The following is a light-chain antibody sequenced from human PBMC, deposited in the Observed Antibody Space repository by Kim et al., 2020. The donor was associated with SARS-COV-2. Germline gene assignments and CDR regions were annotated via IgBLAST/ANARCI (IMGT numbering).Light chain of an antibody. V-gene: IGKV1-5*03. CDR2: QTS. CDR3: QQYNSYPIT. CDR1: QSFSSW. J-gene: IGKJ5*01. Sequence: DIQMTQSPSTVSASVGDRVTITCRASQSFSSWLAWYQQKPGKAPKLLNYQTSSLQSGVPSRFSGSGSGTEFTLTINSLQPDDFATYYCQQYNSYPITFGQGTRLEIK.